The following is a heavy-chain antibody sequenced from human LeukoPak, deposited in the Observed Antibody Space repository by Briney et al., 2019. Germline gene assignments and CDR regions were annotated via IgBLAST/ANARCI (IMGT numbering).Heavy chain of an antibody. V-gene: IGHV3-30*18. CDR1: GFTFSSYG. CDR3: AKGAVYCTGTGCYFFDY. D-gene: IGHD2-15*01. J-gene: IGHJ4*02. Sequence: PGGSLRLSCAASGFTFSSYGMHWVRQAPGKGLEWVAVISYDGSDKYYADSVKGRFTIPRDNSKNTLYLQMNSLRTEDTAVYYCAKGAVYCTGTGCYFFDYWGQGTLVTVSS. CDR2: ISYDGSDK.